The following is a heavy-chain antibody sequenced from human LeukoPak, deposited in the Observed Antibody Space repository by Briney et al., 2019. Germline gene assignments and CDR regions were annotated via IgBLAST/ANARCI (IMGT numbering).Heavy chain of an antibody. CDR2: IQYDRTNE. D-gene: IGHD4-17*01. CDR3: ARDSYGDANFDS. CDR1: AFTFSSYG. V-gene: IGHV3-30*02. J-gene: IGHJ4*02. Sequence: GGSLRLSCAASAFTFSSYGMHWVRQAPGKGLEWVAYIQYDRTNEQYAHSVKGRFTISRDISKNAVYLQMNSLRAEDTAVYYCARDSYGDANFDSWGQGTLVTVSS.